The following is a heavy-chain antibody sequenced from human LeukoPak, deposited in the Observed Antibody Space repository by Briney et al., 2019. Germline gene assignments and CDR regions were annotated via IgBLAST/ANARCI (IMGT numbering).Heavy chain of an antibody. CDR2: ITSSGDST. V-gene: IGHV3-23*01. CDR1: GFTFSSYA. D-gene: IGHD1-7*01. J-gene: IGHJ4*02. CDR3: AKIGDWNYAVDYLDF. Sequence: GGSLRLSXAASGFTFSSYAMTWVRQAPGKGLEWVSAITSSGDSTHYADSVRGRFTISRDKSKKTLYLQMNSLRAEDTAIYYCAKIGDWNYAVDYLDFWGQGTLVTVSS.